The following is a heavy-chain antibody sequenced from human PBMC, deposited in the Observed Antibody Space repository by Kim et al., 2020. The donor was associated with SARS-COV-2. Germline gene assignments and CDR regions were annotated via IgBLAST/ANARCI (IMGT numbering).Heavy chain of an antibody. CDR3: VNEYYGLQSGWVY. D-gene: IGHD3-3*01. CDR2: IWYDGSKK. CDR1: GFTFSTYA. Sequence: GGSLRLSCAASGFTFSTYAMHWVRQSPGKGLEWVAAIWYDGSKKYYARSVEGRFTISRDNSKNTLYLQMGNLIPEDSAVYYCVNEYYGLQSGWVYWGQGTLVTGSS. J-gene: IGHJ4*02. V-gene: IGHV3-33*03.